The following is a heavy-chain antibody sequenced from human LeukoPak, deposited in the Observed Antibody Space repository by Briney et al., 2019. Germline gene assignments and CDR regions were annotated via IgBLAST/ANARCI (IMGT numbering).Heavy chain of an antibody. CDR2: IYYSGST. V-gene: IGHV4-59*01. CDR3: ARYSFESGWLDPYYYYGMDV. D-gene: IGHD6-19*01. CDR1: GGSISSYY. Sequence: SETLSFTCTVSGGSISSYYWSWIRQPPGKGLEWIGYIYYSGSTNYNPSLKSRVTISVDTFKNQFSLKLSSVTAADTAVYYCARYSFESGWLDPYYYYGMDVWGQGTTVTVSS. J-gene: IGHJ6*02.